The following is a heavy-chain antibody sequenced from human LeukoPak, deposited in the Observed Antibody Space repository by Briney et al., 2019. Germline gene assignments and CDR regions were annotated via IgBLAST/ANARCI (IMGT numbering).Heavy chain of an antibody. V-gene: IGHV3-7*03. CDR2: IKQDGSDK. J-gene: IGHJ4*02. CDR3: ARRSSGYYAWVFDY. CDR1: GFTFSTYW. Sequence: PGGSLRLSCGASGFTFSTYWMSWVRQAPGKGLEWVANIKQDGSDKYYVESVKGRFTISRDNAKNSLYLQMNSLRVEDTAVYYCARRSSGYYAWVFDYWGQGTLVTVSS. D-gene: IGHD3-22*01.